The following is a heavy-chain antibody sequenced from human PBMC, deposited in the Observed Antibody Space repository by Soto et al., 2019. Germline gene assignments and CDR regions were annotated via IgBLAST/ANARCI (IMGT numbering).Heavy chain of an antibody. CDR1: GFTFDDYA. Sequence: EVQLVESGGGLVQPGRSLRISCAASGFTFDDYAMHWVRQAPGKGLEWVSGISWNSGSIGYADSVKCRFTISRDNAKNSLYLQMNSLRAEDTALYYCAKGAWNDVRGPPDYWGQGTLVTVSS. V-gene: IGHV3-9*01. CDR3: AKGAWNDVRGPPDY. CDR2: ISWNSGSI. D-gene: IGHD1-1*01. J-gene: IGHJ4*02.